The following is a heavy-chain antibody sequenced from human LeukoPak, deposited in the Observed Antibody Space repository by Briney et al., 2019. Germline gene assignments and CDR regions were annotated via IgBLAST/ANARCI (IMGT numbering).Heavy chain of an antibody. D-gene: IGHD3-10*01. J-gene: IGHJ4*02. V-gene: IGHV3-64D*06. CDR3: VKDSYYYGSGSYYSPGDFDY. Sequence: GGSLRLTCSASGFTFSSYAMHWVRQAPGKGLEYVSAISSNGGSTYYADSVKGRFTISRDNSKNTLYLQMSSQRAEDTAVYYCVKDSYYYGSGSYYSPGDFDYWGQGTLVTVSS. CDR2: ISSNGGST. CDR1: GFTFSSYA.